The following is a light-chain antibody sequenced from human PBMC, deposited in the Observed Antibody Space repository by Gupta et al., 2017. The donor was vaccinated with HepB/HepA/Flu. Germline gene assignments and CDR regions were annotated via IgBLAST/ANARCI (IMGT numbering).Light chain of an antibody. CDR2: DAS. Sequence: DIQMTQSPSSVSASVGDRVTITCRASQAINSWLAWYQQKPGKAPKVLIYDASSLQSGVPSRFSGSGYGTDFTLTISSRQPEDFAPYYCQEANSFPPYTFGQGTKVEI. V-gene: IGKV1-12*01. J-gene: IGKJ2*01. CDR3: QEANSFPPYT. CDR1: QAINSW.